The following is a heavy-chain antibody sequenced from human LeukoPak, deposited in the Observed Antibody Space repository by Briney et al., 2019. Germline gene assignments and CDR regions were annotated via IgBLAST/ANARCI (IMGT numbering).Heavy chain of an antibody. CDR2: INPNSGGT. Sequence: GASVKVSCKASGYTFTGYYMHWVRQAPGQGLEWMGWINPNSGGTNYAQKFQGRVTMTRDTSISSAYMELSRLRSDDTAVYYCASSLFGSGSKIDYWGQGTLVTVSS. CDR1: GYTFTGYY. J-gene: IGHJ4*02. CDR3: ASSLFGSGSKIDY. V-gene: IGHV1-2*02. D-gene: IGHD3-10*01.